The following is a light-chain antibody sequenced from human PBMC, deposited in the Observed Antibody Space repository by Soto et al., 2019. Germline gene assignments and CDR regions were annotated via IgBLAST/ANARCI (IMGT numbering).Light chain of an antibody. Sequence: DVVMTQSPLYLPVTPGEPASISCRSSQSLLHTNGDNYLHWYLQKPGQSPQLLIYAGSNRAYEGPDRVSGRGSGTDFTLKISEVETEDVGVYYCMQDLQSPWTFGQGTKVEVK. CDR2: AGS. J-gene: IGKJ1*01. CDR3: MQDLQSPWT. V-gene: IGKV2-28*01. CDR1: QSLLHTNGDNY.